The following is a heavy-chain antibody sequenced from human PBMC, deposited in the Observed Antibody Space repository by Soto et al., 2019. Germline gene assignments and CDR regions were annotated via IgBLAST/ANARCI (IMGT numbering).Heavy chain of an antibody. Sequence: QVQLVESGGGVVQPGRSLRLSCAATGFTFSAYAMFWVRQAPGKGLEWVAVISYDGANKYYADSVKGRFTISRDNSKNTLYVEMNSLRVEDTAVYYCARDRSGIRWFDYWGQGTLVTVSS. J-gene: IGHJ4*02. CDR2: ISYDGANK. CDR1: GFTFSAYA. V-gene: IGHV3-30-3*01. CDR3: ARDRSGIRWFDY. D-gene: IGHD3-10*01.